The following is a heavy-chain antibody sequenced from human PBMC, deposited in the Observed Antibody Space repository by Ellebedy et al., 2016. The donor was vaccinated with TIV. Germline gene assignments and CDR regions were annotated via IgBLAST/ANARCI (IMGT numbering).Heavy chain of an antibody. J-gene: IGHJ4*02. D-gene: IGHD4-17*01. CDR2: IPNDGITK. CDR1: GFTFSSYG. Sequence: PGGSLRLSCAASGFTFSSYGMHWVRQAPGKGLEWVAVIPNDGITKYYPDSVKGRFTISRDNSKNTLYLQMNSLRAEDTAVYYCAKDYYGDYVTAQFDYWGQGTLVTVSS. CDR3: AKDYYGDYVTAQFDY. V-gene: IGHV3-30*02.